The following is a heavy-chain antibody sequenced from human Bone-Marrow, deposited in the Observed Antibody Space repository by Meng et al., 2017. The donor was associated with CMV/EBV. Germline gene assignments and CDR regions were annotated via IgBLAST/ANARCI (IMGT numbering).Heavy chain of an antibody. V-gene: IGHV4-30-4*08. Sequence: QVQLQESGPGLVKPSQTLSLTCTVSGGSISSGDYYWSWIRQPPGKGLEWTGYIYYSGSTYYNPSLKSRVTISVDTSKNQFSLKLSSVTAADAAVYYCARDMGSSGYYGNNWFDPWGQGTLVTVSS. CDR3: ARDMGSSGYYGNNWFDP. D-gene: IGHD3-22*01. CDR1: GGSISSGDYY. J-gene: IGHJ5*02. CDR2: IYYSGST.